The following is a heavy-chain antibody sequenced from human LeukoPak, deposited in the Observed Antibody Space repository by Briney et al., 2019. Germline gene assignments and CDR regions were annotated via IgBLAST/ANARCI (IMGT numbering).Heavy chain of an antibody. V-gene: IGHV1-69*13. J-gene: IGHJ4*02. CDR1: GGTFSSYA. Sequence: ASVKVSCKASGGTFSSYAISWVRQAPGQGLEWMGGIIPIFGTANYAQKFQGRVTITADESTSTAYMELSSLRSEDTAEYYCAGYYDSSGYHPAVDYWGQGTLVTVSS. CDR2: IIPIFGTA. CDR3: AGYYDSSGYHPAVDY. D-gene: IGHD3-22*01.